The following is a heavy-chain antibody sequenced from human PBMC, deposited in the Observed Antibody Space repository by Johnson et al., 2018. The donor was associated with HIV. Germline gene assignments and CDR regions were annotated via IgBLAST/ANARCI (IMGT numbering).Heavy chain of an antibody. Sequence: VQLMESGGGLVQPGGSLRLSCAASGFTFSSYAMHWVRQAPGKGLEYVSAISSNGGSTYYANSVKGRFTISRDNSKNTLYLQMGSLRAEDMAVYYCARGGRDGYNWGWAFDIWGQGTMVTVSS. D-gene: IGHD5-24*01. CDR3: ARGGRDGYNWGWAFDI. CDR1: GFTFSSYA. V-gene: IGHV3-64*01. CDR2: ISSNGGST. J-gene: IGHJ3*02.